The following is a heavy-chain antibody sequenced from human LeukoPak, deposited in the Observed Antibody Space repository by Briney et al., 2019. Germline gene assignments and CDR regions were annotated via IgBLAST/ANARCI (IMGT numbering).Heavy chain of an antibody. J-gene: IGHJ4*02. D-gene: IGHD5-24*01. CDR2: IYTSGST. CDR1: GGSISSYY. V-gene: IGHV4-4*09. CDR3: ARCARRDGYKTFDY. Sequence: PSETLSLTCTVSGGSISSYYWSWIRQPPGKGLEWIGYIYTSGSTNYTPSLKSRVTISVDTSKNQFSLKLSSVTAADTAVYYCARCARRDGYKTFDYWGQGTLVTVSS.